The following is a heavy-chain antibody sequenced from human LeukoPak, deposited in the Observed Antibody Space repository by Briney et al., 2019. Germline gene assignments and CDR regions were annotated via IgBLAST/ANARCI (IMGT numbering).Heavy chain of an antibody. V-gene: IGHV4-59*08. D-gene: IGHD2/OR15-2a*01. Sequence: SETLSLTCTDSFGSINSYYWSWIRQPPGKGLEWIGYIYYSGSTNYNPSLKSRVTLSVDTSKNQFSLNLSSVTAADTAIYYCARGTRINYFDYWGQGTLVTVSP. CDR2: IYYSGST. J-gene: IGHJ4*02. CDR1: FGSINSYY. CDR3: ARGTRINYFDY.